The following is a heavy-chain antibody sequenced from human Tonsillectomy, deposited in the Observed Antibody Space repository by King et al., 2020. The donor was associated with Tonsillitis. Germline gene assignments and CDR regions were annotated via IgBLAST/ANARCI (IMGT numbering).Heavy chain of an antibody. CDR3: ARDGSSYDSGCYPSLFDS. CDR1: GFTFSSYS. CDR2: INSRISSI. Sequence: VQLVESGGGLVKPGGSLRLSCAASGFTFSSYSMNWVRQAPGKGLEWVSFINSRISSIFYADSVKGRFTISRDNAKNSLYLQMNSLRAEDPAVYYCARDGSSYDSGCYPSLFDSWRQGILVTVSS. V-gene: IGHV3-21*01. D-gene: IGHD3-22*01. J-gene: IGHJ4*02.